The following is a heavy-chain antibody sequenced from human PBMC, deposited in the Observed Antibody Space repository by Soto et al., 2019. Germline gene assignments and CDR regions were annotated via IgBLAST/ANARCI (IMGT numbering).Heavy chain of an antibody. Sequence: PSETPSLTCTVSGGSISSSSYYWCWILHPPGKGLEWIGSIYYSGSTYYNPSLKSRVTISVDTSKNQFSLKLSSVTAADTAVYYCARLGGVDYGSGSYDYYYYGMDVWGQGTTVTVSS. CDR3: ARLGGVDYGSGSYDYYYYGMDV. J-gene: IGHJ6*02. V-gene: IGHV4-39*01. CDR1: GGSISSSSYY. D-gene: IGHD3-10*01. CDR2: IYYSGST.